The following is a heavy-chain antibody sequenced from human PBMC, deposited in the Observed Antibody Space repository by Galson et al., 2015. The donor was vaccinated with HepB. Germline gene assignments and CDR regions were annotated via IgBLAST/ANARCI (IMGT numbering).Heavy chain of an antibody. J-gene: IGHJ4*02. Sequence: SLRLSCAASGFNFSSYAIHWVRQAPGKGLEWVAVVSHDGTNKNYADSMKGRFTISRDNSKDTLYLQMNSLSADDTALYYCARDVRAHGSGTYYYYFDYWGQGTLVTVSS. CDR3: ARDVRAHGSGTYYYYFDY. D-gene: IGHD3-10*01. CDR1: GFNFSSYA. CDR2: VSHDGTNK. V-gene: IGHV3-30*04.